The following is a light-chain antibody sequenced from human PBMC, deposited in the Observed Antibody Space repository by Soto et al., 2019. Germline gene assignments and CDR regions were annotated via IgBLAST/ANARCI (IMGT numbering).Light chain of an antibody. Sequence: QSALTQPASVSGSLGQSITISCTGTNSDVGSYNLVSWYQQHPGKAPKVMIYEGSKRPSGLSNRFSGSKSGNTASLTISGLQPEDEADYYCCSYAGSSTWVFGGGTKLTVL. CDR1: NSDVGSYNL. CDR2: EGS. V-gene: IGLV2-23*01. CDR3: CSYAGSSTWV. J-gene: IGLJ3*02.